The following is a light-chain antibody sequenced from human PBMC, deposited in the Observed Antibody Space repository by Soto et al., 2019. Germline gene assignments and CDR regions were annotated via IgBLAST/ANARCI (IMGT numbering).Light chain of an antibody. CDR1: RSVSNR. J-gene: IGKJ1*01. V-gene: IGKV3-20*01. Sequence: EILMTQSPATLSVSPGETVTFSCRASRSVSNRLAWYQQKPGQAPRLLIYGASNRATGIPDRFSGSGYGTDFTLTISRLEPEDVAVYYCQQYEAVVTFGQGTKVDIK. CDR3: QQYEAVVT. CDR2: GAS.